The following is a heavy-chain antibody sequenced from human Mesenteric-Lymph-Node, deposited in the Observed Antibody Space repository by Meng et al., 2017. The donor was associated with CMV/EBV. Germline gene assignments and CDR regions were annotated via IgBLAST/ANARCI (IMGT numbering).Heavy chain of an antibody. CDR2: IYYSEST. J-gene: IGHJ6*02. V-gene: IGHV4-59*01. D-gene: IGHD5-18*01. CDR3: ARALGYSYGFYYYYGMDV. Sequence: SETLSLTCTVSGDSMSGYLWNWIRQPPGEGLQWIGHIYYSESTNYNPSLKSRVTISIDTSKNQFSLKMTSVTAADTAVYYCARALGYSYGFYYYYGMDVWGQGTTVTVSS. CDR1: GDSMSGYL.